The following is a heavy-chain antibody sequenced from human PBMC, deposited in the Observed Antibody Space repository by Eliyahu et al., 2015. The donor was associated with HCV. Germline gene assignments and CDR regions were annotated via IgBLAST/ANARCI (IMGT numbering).Heavy chain of an antibody. Sequence: QVQLQESGPGLVKPSETLSLTCXVSGVSINXXYWSWVRXPAGVELEWIGRIYSSGTTQYNTSXKSRVSMSIDTSKKEFSLRLDSVTAADTAVYHCARAVAGFWYFDLWGRGKLVTVSS. D-gene: IGHD6-19*01. CDR1: GVSINXXY. CDR2: IYSSGTT. J-gene: IGHJ2*01. CDR3: ARAVAGFWYFDL. V-gene: IGHV4-4*07.